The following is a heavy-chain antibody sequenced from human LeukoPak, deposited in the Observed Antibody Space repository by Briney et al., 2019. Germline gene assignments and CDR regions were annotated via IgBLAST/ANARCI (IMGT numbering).Heavy chain of an antibody. CDR2: IIPIFGTA. CDR1: GGTFSSYA. J-gene: IGHJ4*02. CDR3: ARDLAGLLDLDY. Sequence: GASVKVSCKASGGTFSSYAISWVRQAPGQGLEWMGGIIPIFGTANYAQKFQGRVTMTRNTSISTAYMELSSLRSEDTAVYYCARDLAGLLDLDYWGQGTLVTVSS. V-gene: IGHV1-69*05. D-gene: IGHD2-21*02.